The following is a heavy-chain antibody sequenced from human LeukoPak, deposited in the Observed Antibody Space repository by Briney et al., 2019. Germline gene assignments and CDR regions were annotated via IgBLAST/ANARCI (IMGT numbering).Heavy chain of an antibody. V-gene: IGHV3-30*18. CDR2: ISYDGSNK. Sequence: GGSLRLSCAASGFTFSSYGMHWVRQAPGKGLEWVAVISYDGSNKYYADSVKGRFTISRDNSKNTLYLQMNSLRAEDTAVYYCAKQPRHFELVGFDYWGQGTLVTVSS. D-gene: IGHD1-26*01. CDR1: GFTFSSYG. CDR3: AKQPRHFELVGFDY. J-gene: IGHJ4*02.